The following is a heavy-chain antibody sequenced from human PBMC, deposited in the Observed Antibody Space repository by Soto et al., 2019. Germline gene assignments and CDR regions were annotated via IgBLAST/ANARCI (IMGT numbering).Heavy chain of an antibody. D-gene: IGHD1-26*01. J-gene: IGHJ6*02. CDR2: INAGNGNT. V-gene: IGHV1-3*01. CDR3: ARSQIPRNSMDV. Sequence: ASVKVSCKASGYTFTSYAMHWVRQAPGQRLEWMGWINAGNGNTKYSQKFQGRVTITRDTSASTAYMELSSLRSEDTAVYYCARSQIPRNSMDVWGQGTTVTVSS. CDR1: GYTFTSYA.